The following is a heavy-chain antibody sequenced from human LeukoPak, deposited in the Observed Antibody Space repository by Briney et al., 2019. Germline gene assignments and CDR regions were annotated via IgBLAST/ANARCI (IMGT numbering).Heavy chain of an antibody. CDR1: GFAFSSYG. D-gene: IGHD2-15*01. V-gene: IGHV3-33*01. Sequence: GGSLRLSCAASGFAFSSYGMHWVRQAPGKGLEWVALIWYDGSNKYYADSVKGRFTISRDNSKNTLFLQMNGLRAEDTAVYYCARDDRVGYCSGGRCSYYYGMDVWGQGTTVTVSS. CDR3: ARDDRVGYCSGGRCSYYYGMDV. CDR2: IWYDGSNK. J-gene: IGHJ6*02.